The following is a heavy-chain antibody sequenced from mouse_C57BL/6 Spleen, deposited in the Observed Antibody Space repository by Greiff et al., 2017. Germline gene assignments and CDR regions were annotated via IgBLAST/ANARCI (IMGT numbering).Heavy chain of an antibody. CDR2: IYPGDGDT. J-gene: IGHJ2*01. V-gene: IGHV1-82*01. Sequence: VQLQESGPELVKPGASVKISCKASGYAFSSSWMNWVKQRPGKGLEWIGRIYPGDGDTNYNGKFKGKATLTADKSSSTAYMQLSSLTSEDSAVYFCARWEGDYDGGDYWGQGTTLTVSS. D-gene: IGHD2-4*01. CDR3: ARWEGDYDGGDY. CDR1: GYAFSSSW.